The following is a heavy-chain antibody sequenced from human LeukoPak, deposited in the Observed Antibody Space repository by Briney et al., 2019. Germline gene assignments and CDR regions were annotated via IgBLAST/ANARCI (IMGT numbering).Heavy chain of an antibody. CDR3: ARGATISEAGYFDF. D-gene: IGHD5-24*01. J-gene: IGHJ4*03. Sequence: PSETLSLTCAVYGGSFSRYYWSWIRQSPGKGLEWIAEIDHRGDTNYNPSVKSRVTISVDTSKNQFSLKVRSLSAADTAVYYCARGATISEAGYFDFWGQGTLVTVSS. V-gene: IGHV4-34*01. CDR2: IDHRGDT. CDR1: GGSFSRYY.